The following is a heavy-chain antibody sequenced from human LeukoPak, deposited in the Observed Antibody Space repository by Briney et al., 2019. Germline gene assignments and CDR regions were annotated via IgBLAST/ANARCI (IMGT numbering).Heavy chain of an antibody. CDR3: ARVAPLYYCDSSGYFVDYYYYYYMDV. J-gene: IGHJ6*03. D-gene: IGHD3-22*01. Sequence: PSETLSLTCTVSGGSLSSSSYYWGWIRQPPGKGLEWIGSIYYSGSTNYNPSLKSRVTISVDTSKNQFSLKLSSVTAADTAVYYCARVAPLYYCDSSGYFVDYYYYYYMDVWGKGTTVTISS. CDR2: IYYSGST. CDR1: GGSLSSSSYY. V-gene: IGHV4-39*07.